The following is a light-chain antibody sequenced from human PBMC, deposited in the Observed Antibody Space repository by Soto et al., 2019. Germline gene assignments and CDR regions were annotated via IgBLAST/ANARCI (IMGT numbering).Light chain of an antibody. J-gene: IGLJ3*02. V-gene: IGLV2-23*01. Sequence: QYVLTQPASVSGSPGQSITISCTGTSSDVGGSKLVSWYHHHPGKDPKLIIYEDTKRPSGVSTRFSGSKSGNTASLTISGLQAEDEADYSCCSYATGATWVFGGGTKVTVL. CDR1: SSDVGGSKL. CDR2: EDT. CDR3: CSYATGATWV.